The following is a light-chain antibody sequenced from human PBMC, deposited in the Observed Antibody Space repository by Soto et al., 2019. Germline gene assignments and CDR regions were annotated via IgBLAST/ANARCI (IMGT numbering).Light chain of an antibody. CDR3: QSYDSSLSGPV. CDR2: GNS. Sequence: QSVLTQPPSVSGAPGQRVTISCTGSSSNIGAGYDVHWYQQLPGTAPKLLIYGNSNRPSGVPDRFSGSKSGTSASLAITGLQAEHEADSYCQSYDSSLSGPVFGGGTKLTVL. V-gene: IGLV1-40*01. J-gene: IGLJ2*01. CDR1: SSNIGAGYD.